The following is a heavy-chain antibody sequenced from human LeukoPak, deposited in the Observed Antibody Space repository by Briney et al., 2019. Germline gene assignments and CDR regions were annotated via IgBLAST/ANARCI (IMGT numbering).Heavy chain of an antibody. V-gene: IGHV3-23*01. CDR3: AKDLRKGIAVAGTS. CDR2: ISGSGGST. Sequence: GGSLRLSCAASGFTFSSYAMSWVRQAPGKGLEWVSAISGSGGSTYYADSVKGRFTISRDNSKNTLYLQMNSLRAEDTAVYYCAKDLRKGIAVAGTSWGQGTLVTVSS. CDR1: GFTFSSYA. J-gene: IGHJ4*02. D-gene: IGHD6-19*01.